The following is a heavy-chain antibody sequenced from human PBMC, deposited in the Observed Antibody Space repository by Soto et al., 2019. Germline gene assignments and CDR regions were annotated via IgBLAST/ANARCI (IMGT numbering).Heavy chain of an antibody. Sequence: GGSLRLSCAASGFTFSSYAMSWVRQAPGKGLEWVSAISGSGGSTYYADSVKGRFTISRDNSKNTLYLQMNSLRAEDTAVYYCAKAGGVEWLTDKYYFDYWGQGTLVTVSS. J-gene: IGHJ4*02. D-gene: IGHD3-3*01. CDR3: AKAGGVEWLTDKYYFDY. CDR1: GFTFSSYA. CDR2: ISGSGGST. V-gene: IGHV3-23*01.